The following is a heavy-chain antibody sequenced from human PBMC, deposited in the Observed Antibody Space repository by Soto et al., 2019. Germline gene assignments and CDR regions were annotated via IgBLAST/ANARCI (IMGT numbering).Heavy chain of an antibody. CDR3: ARDGIGGTVFRGFCDY. V-gene: IGHV3-33*01. CDR1: GSIFGGYG. J-gene: IGHJ4*02. CDR2: IWYDGSNK. D-gene: IGHD1-7*01. Sequence: QKYLVESGGGVVQPGGSLRFPGERSGSIFGGYGRTWVRQAQAKGLEWVAVIWYDGSNKYYADSVKGRFTISRDNSKNMLYLQMDSLRAEDTAVYYCARDGIGGTVFRGFCDYWGQGTLVTVSS.